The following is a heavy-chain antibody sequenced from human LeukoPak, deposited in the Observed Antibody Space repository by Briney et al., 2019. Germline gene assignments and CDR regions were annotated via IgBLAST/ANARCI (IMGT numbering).Heavy chain of an antibody. CDR2: ISSSSTI. J-gene: IGHJ4*02. Sequence: GGSLRLSCAASGFTFSSYTMNWVRQAPGKGLEWVSYISSSSTIYYADSVKGRFTISRDNSKNTLYLQMNSLRAEDTAVYYCARVPVVTAIEIDYYFDYWGQGTLVTVSS. CDR3: ARVPVVTAIEIDYYFDY. CDR1: GFTFSSYT. D-gene: IGHD2-21*02. V-gene: IGHV3-48*01.